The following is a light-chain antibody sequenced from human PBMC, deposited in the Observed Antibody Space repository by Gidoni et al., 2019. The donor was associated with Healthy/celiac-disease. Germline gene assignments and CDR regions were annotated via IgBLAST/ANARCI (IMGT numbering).Light chain of an antibody. V-gene: IGKV4-1*01. J-gene: IGKJ2*01. Sequence: DIVMTQSPDSLAVSLGERATINCKSSQSVLYSSNNKNYLAWYQQKPGQPPKLLIYLASTRESGVPDRFSGSGSGTDFTLTISSLQAEDVAVYYCQQYYSTGRYTFGQGTKLEIK. CDR2: LAS. CDR3: QQYYSTGRYT. CDR1: QSVLYSSNNKNY.